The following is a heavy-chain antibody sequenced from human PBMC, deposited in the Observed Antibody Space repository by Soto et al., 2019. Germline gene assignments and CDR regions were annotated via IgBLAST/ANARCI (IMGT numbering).Heavy chain of an antibody. Sequence: QVQLVQSGAEVKKPGSSVKVSCKASGGTFSSYAISWVRQAPGQGLEWMGGIIPIFGTANYAQKFQGRVTITADESTSTAYMELSSLRSEDTAVYYCARDPGGNWNGRYYYYGMDVWGQGTTVTVSS. CDR1: GGTFSSYA. D-gene: IGHD1-20*01. V-gene: IGHV1-69*12. J-gene: IGHJ6*02. CDR2: IIPIFGTA. CDR3: ARDPGGNWNGRYYYYGMDV.